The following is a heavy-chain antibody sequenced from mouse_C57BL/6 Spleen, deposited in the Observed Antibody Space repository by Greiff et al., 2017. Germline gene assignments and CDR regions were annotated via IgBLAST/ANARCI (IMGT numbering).Heavy chain of an antibody. CDR1: GYTFTSYW. J-gene: IGHJ2*01. D-gene: IGHD1-1*01. CDR3: ARSGSSWCDFDY. V-gene: IGHV1-64*01. Sequence: VQLQQPGAELVKPGASVKLSCKASGYTFTSYWMHWVKQRPGQGLEWIGMIHPNSGSTNYNEKFKSKATVTVEKSSSTAYMQLSSLTSEDSAVYYCARSGSSWCDFDYWGQGTTLTVSS. CDR2: IHPNSGST.